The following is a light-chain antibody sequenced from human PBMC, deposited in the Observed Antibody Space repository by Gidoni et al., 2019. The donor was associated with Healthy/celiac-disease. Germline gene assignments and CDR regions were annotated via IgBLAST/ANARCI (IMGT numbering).Light chain of an antibody. J-gene: IGLJ2*01. CDR3: QAWDSSTVV. V-gene: IGLV3-1*01. CDR2: QDS. CDR1: KLGDKY. Sequence: SYELTQPPSVSVSPGQTASITCSGDKLGDKYAYWYQQKPGQSPVVVIYQDSKRPSGIPERLSGSNSGNTATLTISGTQAMDEADYYCQAWDSSTVVFGGGTKLTVL.